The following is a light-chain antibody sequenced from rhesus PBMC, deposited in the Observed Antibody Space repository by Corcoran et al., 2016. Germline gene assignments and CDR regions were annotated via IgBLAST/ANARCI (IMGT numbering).Light chain of an antibody. V-gene: IGKV1-18*01. CDR2: AAY. J-gene: IGKJ4*01. CDR3: QQGYHTPLT. Sequence: DIQMTQSPSSLSASVGDKVSITCRASQGISSWLAWYQQKPGKAPKLLSYAAYSLQSGVPSRLRGRGSGTDYTLTISSLQPEDFATYYCQQGYHTPLTFGGGTKVEIK. CDR1: QGISSW.